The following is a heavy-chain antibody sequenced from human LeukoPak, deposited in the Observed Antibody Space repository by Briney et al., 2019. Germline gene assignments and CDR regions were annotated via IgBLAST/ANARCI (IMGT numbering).Heavy chain of an antibody. V-gene: IGHV1-46*01. CDR2: INPNGCST. D-gene: IGHD2-15*01. Sequence: ASVKVSCKASGYTFTSYYMHWVRQAPGQGLEWVGIINPNGCSTNYAQKFQGRVTMTRDTSTSTVYMELSSLRSEDTAVYYCARDLRGYCSGGSCYSGPGYYYYYMDVWGKGTTVTISS. CDR1: GYTFTSYY. CDR3: ARDLRGYCSGGSCYSGPGYYYYYMDV. J-gene: IGHJ6*03.